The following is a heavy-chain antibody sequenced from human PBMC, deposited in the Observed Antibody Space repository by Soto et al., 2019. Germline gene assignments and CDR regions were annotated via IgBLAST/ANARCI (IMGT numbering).Heavy chain of an antibody. J-gene: IGHJ6*02. Sequence: SETLSVTGTVSVGSISSSSYYWGWVLQPPGKGLEWIGSIYYSGSTYYNPSLKSRVTISVDTSKNQFSLKLSSVTAADTAVYYCARLVDFWSGYRIYYYYGMDVWGQGTTVTVSS. CDR2: IYYSGST. CDR1: VGSISSSSYY. D-gene: IGHD3-3*01. CDR3: ARLVDFWSGYRIYYYYGMDV. V-gene: IGHV4-39*01.